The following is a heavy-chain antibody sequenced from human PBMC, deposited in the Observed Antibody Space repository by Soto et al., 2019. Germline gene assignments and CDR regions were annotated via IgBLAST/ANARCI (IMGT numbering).Heavy chain of an antibody. J-gene: IGHJ4*02. CDR1: GGTFSTSS. D-gene: IGHD2-8*02. Sequence: QLQLVQSGTAVKEPGSSVKLSCKASGGTFSTSSFVWARQGPGQGLEWMGGIIPIFTRTNFTQKFQGRVTVSADESTRTTYIDLRSTTSEDTAISAWARHLVRSTAGDSWCQLTLVTVPS. CDR2: IIPIFTRT. CDR3: ARHLVRSTAGDS. V-gene: IGHV1-69*01.